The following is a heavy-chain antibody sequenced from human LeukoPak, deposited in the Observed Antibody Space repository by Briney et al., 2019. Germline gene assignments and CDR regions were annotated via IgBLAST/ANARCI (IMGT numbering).Heavy chain of an antibody. J-gene: IGHJ4*02. CDR1: GFTLSDHD. V-gene: IGHV3-72*01. CDR3: ARENTIMVPRTFDY. D-gene: IGHD5-24*01. CDR2: TRNKSNSDTT. Sequence: GGSLRLSCGASGFTLSDHDMDWVRQAPGKGLEWVGRTRNKSNSDTTQYAPSVKGRFTISRDDSKNSVYLQMNSLKTEDTAVYYCARENTIMVPRTFDYWGQGTLVTVSS.